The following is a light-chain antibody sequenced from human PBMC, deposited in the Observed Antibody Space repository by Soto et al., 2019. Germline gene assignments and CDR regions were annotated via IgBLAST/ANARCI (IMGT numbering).Light chain of an antibody. CDR1: LSLLHSNGNTY. CDR2: LGS. J-gene: IGKJ1*01. CDR3: MQALHART. V-gene: IGKV2-28*01. Sequence: EIVVTQSPLSLPVTPGEPASISCKSSLSLLHSNGNTYLDWYLQKPGQSPQLLIYLGSNRASGVADRFSGSGSGTDFTLNISRVEAEDVGVYYCMQALHARTFGQGTKVEIK.